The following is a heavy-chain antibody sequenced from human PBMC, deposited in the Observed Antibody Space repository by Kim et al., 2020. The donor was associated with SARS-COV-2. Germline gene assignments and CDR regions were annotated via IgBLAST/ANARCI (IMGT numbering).Heavy chain of an antibody. CDR2: ISGDGGST. Sequence: GGSLRLSCAASGFTFDDYAMHWVRQAPGKGLEWVSLISGDGGSTYYADSVKGRFTISRDNSKNSLYLQMNSLRTEDTALYYCAKSGDYYYDSSGYLYYYYYMDVWGKGTTVTVSS. CDR3: AKSGDYYYDSSGYLYYYYYMDV. CDR1: GFTFDDYA. V-gene: IGHV3-43*02. J-gene: IGHJ6*03. D-gene: IGHD3-22*01.